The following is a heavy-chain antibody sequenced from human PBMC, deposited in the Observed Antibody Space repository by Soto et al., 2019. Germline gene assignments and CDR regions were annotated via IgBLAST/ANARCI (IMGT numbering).Heavy chain of an antibody. CDR2: IYYSGST. Sequence: QVQLQESGPGLVKPSETLSLTCTVSCGSISSYYWSWIRQPPGKGLEWIGYIYYSGSTNYNPSLKSRVTISVDTSKNQFSLKLSSVTAADTAVYYCARGGGMDVWGQGTTVTVSS. J-gene: IGHJ6*02. CDR3: ARGGGMDV. V-gene: IGHV4-59*01. CDR1: CGSISSYY.